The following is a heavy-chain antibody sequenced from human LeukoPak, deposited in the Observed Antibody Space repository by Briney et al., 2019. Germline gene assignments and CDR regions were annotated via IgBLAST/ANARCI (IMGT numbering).Heavy chain of an antibody. V-gene: IGHV4-59*08. CDR3: ARRAVPAAATFDY. CDR1: GASISAYY. J-gene: IGHJ4*02. CDR2: MYYGGST. D-gene: IGHD2-2*01. Sequence: SETLSLTCTVFGASISAYYWSWIRQPPGKGLEWLAYMYYGGSTNYNPSLKSRVTMSVDTSKSQFSLKMSSVTAADTAVYYCARRAVPAAATFDYWGPGTLVTVSS.